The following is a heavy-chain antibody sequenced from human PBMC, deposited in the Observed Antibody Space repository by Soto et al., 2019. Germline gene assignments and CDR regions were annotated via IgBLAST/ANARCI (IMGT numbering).Heavy chain of an antibody. D-gene: IGHD4-17*01. CDR2: IYPGDSDT. J-gene: IGHJ6*03. V-gene: IGHV5-51*01. CDR3: ASQMCDRRNIYGDRTPYYYYYMDV. Sequence: PGESLKISCKGSGYSFTSYWIGWVRQMPGKGLEWMGIIYPGDSDTRYSPSFQGQVTISADKSISTAYLQWSSLKASDTAMYYCASQMCDRRNIYGDRTPYYYYYMDVWGKGTTVTVSS. CDR1: GYSFTSYW.